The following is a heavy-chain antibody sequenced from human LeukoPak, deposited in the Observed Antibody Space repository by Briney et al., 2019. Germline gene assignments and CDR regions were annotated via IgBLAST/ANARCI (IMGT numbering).Heavy chain of an antibody. Sequence: GGSLRLSCAASGFTFSSYGMHWVRQAPGKGLEWVAVISYDGSNKYYADSVKGRFTISRDNSKNTLYLQMNSLRAEDTAVYYCAKGEQWLAYTYAEYFQHWGRGTLVTVSS. D-gene: IGHD6-19*01. CDR2: ISYDGSNK. V-gene: IGHV3-30*18. CDR3: AKGEQWLAYTYAEYFQH. J-gene: IGHJ1*01. CDR1: GFTFSSYG.